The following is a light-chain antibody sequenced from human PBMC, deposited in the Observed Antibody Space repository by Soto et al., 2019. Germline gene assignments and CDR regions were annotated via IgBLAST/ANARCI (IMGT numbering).Light chain of an antibody. CDR2: ASS. CDR1: QSRGSNF. J-gene: IGKJ5*01. V-gene: IGKV3-20*01. Sequence: EIVLTQSPGTLSLSPGERATLSFRTSQSRGSNFLAWYQHKPGQAPRLLIYASSNRATGIPDRFSGSASGTDFTLTINRLETEDFAVYYCQLYGISPHFGQGTRLEI. CDR3: QLYGISPH.